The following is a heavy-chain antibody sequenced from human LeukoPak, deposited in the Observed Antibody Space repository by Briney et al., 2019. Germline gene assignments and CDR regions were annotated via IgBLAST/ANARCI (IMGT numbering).Heavy chain of an antibody. J-gene: IGHJ4*02. CDR3: APFSAVTHYYFDY. CDR1: GFTFSSHS. Sequence: PGGSLRLSWAASGFTFSSHSLMWVRQAPGKGLEWVSSISPDSGYIYYADSVKGRFTISRDNAENSLFLQMNSLGAEDTAVYYCAPFSAVTHYYFDYWGQGTLVTVSS. D-gene: IGHD6-13*01. CDR2: ISPDSGYI. V-gene: IGHV3-21*01.